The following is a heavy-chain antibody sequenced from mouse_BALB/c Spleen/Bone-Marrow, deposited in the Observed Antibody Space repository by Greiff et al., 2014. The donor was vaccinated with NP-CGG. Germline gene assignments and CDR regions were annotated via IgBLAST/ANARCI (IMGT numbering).Heavy chain of an antibody. CDR3: ALGVRLYWFFDV. D-gene: IGHD2-14*01. V-gene: IGHV1-26*01. Sequence: EVQLQQSGPELVKPGASVKMSCKASGYTFTDYYMKWAKQSHGKSLEWIGDNNPKNGDSFYNQKFKGKATLTVDKSSNTAYVQLDSLTSDDSAVYYCALGVRLYWFFDVWGAGTTVTVSS. J-gene: IGHJ1*01. CDR2: NNPKNGDS. CDR1: GYTFTDYY.